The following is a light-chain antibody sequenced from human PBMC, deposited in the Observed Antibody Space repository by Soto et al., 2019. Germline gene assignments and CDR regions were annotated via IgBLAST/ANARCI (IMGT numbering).Light chain of an antibody. CDR3: SSYTSSSTRV. CDR1: SSDVGGYDY. CDR2: DVS. V-gene: IGLV2-14*03. Sequence: QSVLTQPASVSGSPGQSITFSCTGSSSDVGGYDYVSWYQHHPGKAPKLVIFDVSDRPSGVSSRFSGSKSGNTASLTISGLQSEDEAFYYCSSYTSSSTRVFGGGTKLTV. J-gene: IGLJ3*02.